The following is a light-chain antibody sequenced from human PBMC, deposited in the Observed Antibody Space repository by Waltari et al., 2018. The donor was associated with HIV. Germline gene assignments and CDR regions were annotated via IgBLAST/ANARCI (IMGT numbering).Light chain of an antibody. J-gene: IGKJ4*01. CDR1: QRVKPY. CDR2: DVS. CDR3: QKRNEWPLT. V-gene: IGKV3-11*01. Sequence: VLTQSPATLSMSPGDRVTLSCRASQRVKPYLGWYQQKPGQAPRLLIYDVSNRATGSPGRFSGSGFGTDFTLTISSLEPEDFAVYYCQKRNEWPLTFGGGTKVELK.